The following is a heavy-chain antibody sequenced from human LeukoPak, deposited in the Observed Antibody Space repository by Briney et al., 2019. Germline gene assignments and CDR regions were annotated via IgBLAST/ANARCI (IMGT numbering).Heavy chain of an antibody. CDR2: IYTSGST. CDR1: GGSISSGSYY. J-gene: IGHJ4*02. V-gene: IGHV4-61*02. D-gene: IGHD3-10*01. CDR3: ASSRFGELHY. Sequence: SETLSLTCTVSGGSISSGSYYWSWIRQPAGKGLEWIGRIYTSGSTNYNPSLKSRVTISVDTSKNQFSLKLSSVTAADTAVYYCASSRFGELHYWGQGTLVTVSS.